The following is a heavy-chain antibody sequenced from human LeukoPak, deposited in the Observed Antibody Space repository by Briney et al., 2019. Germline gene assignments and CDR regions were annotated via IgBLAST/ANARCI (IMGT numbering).Heavy chain of an antibody. CDR2: ISYDGSNK. CDR1: GFTFSSYA. Sequence: RSLRLSCAASGFTFSSYAMHWVRQAPGKGLEWVAVISYDGSNKYYADSVKGRFTISRDKSKNTLYLQMNSLRAEDTAVYYCARDFSPLAVAGLGPFDYWGQGTLVTVSS. CDR3: ARDFSPLAVAGLGPFDY. J-gene: IGHJ4*02. V-gene: IGHV3-30-3*01. D-gene: IGHD6-19*01.